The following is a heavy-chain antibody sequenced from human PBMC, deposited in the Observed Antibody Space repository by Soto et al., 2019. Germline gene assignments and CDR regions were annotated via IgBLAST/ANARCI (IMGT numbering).Heavy chain of an antibody. CDR1: GGSISSSSYY. Sequence: SETLSLTCTVSGGSISSSSYYWGWIRQPPGKGLEWIGSIYYSGSTYYSPSLKSRVTISVDTSKNQFSLKLSSVTAADTAVYYCARQEGIANFYYYYGMDVWGQGTTVTVSS. V-gene: IGHV4-39*01. J-gene: IGHJ6*02. D-gene: IGHD6-13*01. CDR3: ARQEGIANFYYYYGMDV. CDR2: IYYSGST.